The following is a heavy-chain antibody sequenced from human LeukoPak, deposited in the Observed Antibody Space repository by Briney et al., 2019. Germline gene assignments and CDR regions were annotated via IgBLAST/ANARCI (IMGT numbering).Heavy chain of an antibody. V-gene: IGHV4-39*07. CDR1: GGSLTSTKYF. D-gene: IGHD2-8*01. CDR3: AGLGVMVLVYQFEY. CDR2: ISSSGTA. Sequence: PSETLSLTCAVSGGSLTSTKYFWGWIRQPPGKELELIGIISSSGTADSNPSLKSRVTIPTDTSKNQFSLKLTSVTAADTAVYYCAGLGVMVLVYQFEYWGRGTPVTVSS. J-gene: IGHJ4*02.